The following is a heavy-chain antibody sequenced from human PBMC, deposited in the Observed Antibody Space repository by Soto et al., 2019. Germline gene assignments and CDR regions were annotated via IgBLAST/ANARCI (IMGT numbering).Heavy chain of an antibody. J-gene: IGHJ3*02. D-gene: IGHD6-13*01. CDR1: GFTFSSHT. V-gene: IGHV3-64*07. CDR3: ARGLGSSWYYAFDI. Sequence: EVQLVESGGGLVQPGGSLRLSCAASGFTFSSHTMHWVRQAPGKGLEYVSTVSSNGGSTYYADSGRGRFTISRDNSKNTLYLQMGSLRAEDMAVYYCARGLGSSWYYAFDIWGQGTMVTVSS. CDR2: VSSNGGST.